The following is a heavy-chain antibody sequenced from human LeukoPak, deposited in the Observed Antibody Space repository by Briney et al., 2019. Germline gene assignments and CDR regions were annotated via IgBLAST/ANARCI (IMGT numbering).Heavy chain of an antibody. D-gene: IGHD3-3*01. CDR1: GYTFSSYD. J-gene: IGHJ2*01. Sequence: GASVKVSCTASGYTFSSYDINWMRLAAGQGLEWMGWMNPNIGNAGYAQKFQGRISITRNTSTNTAYMELGGLRSEDTAVYYCARGPRVFGVVISSYWYFDFWGRGTLVTVSS. V-gene: IGHV1-8*01. CDR2: MNPNIGNA. CDR3: ARGPRVFGVVISSYWYFDF.